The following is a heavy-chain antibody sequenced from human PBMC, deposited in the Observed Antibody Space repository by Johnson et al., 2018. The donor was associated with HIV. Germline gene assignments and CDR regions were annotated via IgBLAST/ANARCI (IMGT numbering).Heavy chain of an antibody. CDR2: ISGSGGSK. J-gene: IGHJ3*02. CDR1: GFTFSNYA. Sequence: VQLVEFGGGLVQPGWSLRLSCAASGFTFSNYAMSWVRQAPGKGLEWVSSISGSGGSKYYADSAKGRFTISRDNSKNTLYLQMNSLRAEDTAVHYCAKVRYYDRDAFDIWGPGTLVTVSP. D-gene: IGHD3-22*01. V-gene: IGHV3-23*04. CDR3: AKVRYYDRDAFDI.